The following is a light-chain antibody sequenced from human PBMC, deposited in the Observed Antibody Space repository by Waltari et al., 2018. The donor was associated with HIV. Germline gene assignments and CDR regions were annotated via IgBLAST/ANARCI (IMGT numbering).Light chain of an antibody. J-gene: IGLJ1*01. Sequence: QSVLTQPPSASGTPGQRVTISCSGSRSNLGSNSVNWYQQLPGTAPKLLIYGDDQRPSGVPDRFSGSKSGTSASLAISGPQSEDEAVYFCAAWDDSLNGYVFGAGTKVTVL. CDR1: RSNLGSNS. CDR2: GDD. V-gene: IGLV1-44*01. CDR3: AAWDDSLNGYV.